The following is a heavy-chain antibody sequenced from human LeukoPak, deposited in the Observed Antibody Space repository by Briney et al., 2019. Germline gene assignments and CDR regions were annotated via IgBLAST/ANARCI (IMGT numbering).Heavy chain of an antibody. CDR3: ARLAVTTKKYFDL. V-gene: IGHV4-59*08. Sequence: PSETLSLTCTVSGGSISCYYWSWIRQPPGKGLEWIGYIYYSGSTNYNPSLKSRVTISVDTSKNQFSLKLSSVAAADTAVYYCARLAVTTKKYFDLWGRGTLVTVSS. CDR1: GGSISCYY. CDR2: IYYSGST. J-gene: IGHJ2*01. D-gene: IGHD4-17*01.